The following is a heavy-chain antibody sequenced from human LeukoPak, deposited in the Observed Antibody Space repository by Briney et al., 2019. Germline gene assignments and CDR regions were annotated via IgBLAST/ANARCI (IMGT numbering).Heavy chain of an antibody. J-gene: IGHJ4*02. D-gene: IGHD2-15*01. CDR2: INTNTGNP. CDR1: GYNFTNYA. CDR3: ARVVMVSTTRSYCFDY. Sequence: ASVKVSCKASGYNFTNYAMNWVRQVPGQGLEWMGWINTNTGNPTYVQGFTGRFVFSLDTSVSTAYLQISSLEAEDTAVYYCARVVMVSTTRSYCFDYWGQGTLVTVSS. V-gene: IGHV7-4-1*02.